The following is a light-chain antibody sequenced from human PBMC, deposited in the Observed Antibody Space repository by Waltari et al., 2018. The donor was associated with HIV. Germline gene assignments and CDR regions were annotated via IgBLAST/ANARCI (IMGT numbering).Light chain of an antibody. CDR2: KTS. V-gene: IGKV1-5*03. Sequence: DVQMTQSPSTLSAGVGDKVTIPSRASQIINNWLAWYQQKPGKPTKLLIYKTSYLESGVPSRFTGSGSGADFTLIIDGLQPDDFATYYCQQYNSHSYAFGQGTKVDVK. CDR1: QIINNW. J-gene: IGKJ2*01. CDR3: QQYNSHSYA.